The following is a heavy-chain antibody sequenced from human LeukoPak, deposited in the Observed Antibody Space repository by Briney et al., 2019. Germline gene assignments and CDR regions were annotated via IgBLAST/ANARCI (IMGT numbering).Heavy chain of an antibody. CDR2: ISAYNGNT. CDR1: GYTFTSYG. CDR3: ARDVTMIVVVHDAFDI. D-gene: IGHD3-22*01. Sequence: ASVKVSCKASGYTFTSYGISWVRQAPGRGLEWMGWISAYNGNTNYAQKLQGRVTMTTDTSTSTAYMELRSLRSDDTAVYYCARDVTMIVVVHDAFDIWGQGTMVTVSS. V-gene: IGHV1-18*01. J-gene: IGHJ3*02.